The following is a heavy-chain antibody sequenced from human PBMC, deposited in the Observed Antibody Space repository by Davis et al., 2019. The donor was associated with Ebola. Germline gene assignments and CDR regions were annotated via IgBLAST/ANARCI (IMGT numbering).Heavy chain of an antibody. CDR3: SRGWLRTGFDV. CDR1: GDSVSGSGGA. J-gene: IGHJ6*04. V-gene: IGHV6-1*01. D-gene: IGHD5-18*01. CDR2: TYYTSKWYN. Sequence: PSETLSLTCAISGDSVSGSGGACNWVRQSPSGGLEWLGRTYYTSKWYNDYAESVKSRITINADTSKNQFSLHLNSMTPEDTALYYCSRGWLRTGFDVWGEGTTVTVSS.